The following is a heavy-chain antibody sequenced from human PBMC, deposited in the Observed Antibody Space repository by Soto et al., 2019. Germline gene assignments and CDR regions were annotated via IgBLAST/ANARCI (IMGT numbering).Heavy chain of an antibody. CDR2: MSYAGTYK. CDR3: AKEMYPRTVLDSSSPWADY. J-gene: IGHJ4*02. CDR1: GFTFSDYG. V-gene: IGHV3-30*18. D-gene: IGHD6-6*01. Sequence: QVQLVESGGGVVQPGRSLRLSCAVSGFTFSDYGMHWVRQAPGKGLEWVAVMSYAGTYKYYADSVKGRFTISRDLSGNTLFLQMNSLRLEDTAVYFCAKEMYPRTVLDSSSPWADYWGQGTLVTVSS.